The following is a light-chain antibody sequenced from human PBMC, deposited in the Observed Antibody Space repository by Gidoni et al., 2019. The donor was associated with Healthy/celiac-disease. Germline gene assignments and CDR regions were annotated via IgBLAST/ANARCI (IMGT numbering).Light chain of an antibody. V-gene: IGLV1-47*01. CDR1: SSTIGSNY. CDR2: RNN. CDR3: AAWDDSLSVV. Sequence: QSVLTQPPSASGTPGQRVTISCSGSSSTIGSNYVYWYQQLPGTAPKLLIYRNNQRPSGVPDRFSGSKSGTSASLDISGLRSEDEADYYCAAWDDSLSVVFGGGTKLTVL. J-gene: IGLJ3*02.